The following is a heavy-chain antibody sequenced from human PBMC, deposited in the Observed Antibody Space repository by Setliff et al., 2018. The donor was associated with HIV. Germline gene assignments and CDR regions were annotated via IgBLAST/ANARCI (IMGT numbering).Heavy chain of an antibody. V-gene: IGHV4-34*01. CDR3: VTSSSWSSRLNF. CDR1: GGPLSGHY. J-gene: IGHJ4*02. D-gene: IGHD2-2*01. CDR2: TSHSGKT. Sequence: PSETLSLTCAVYGGPLSGHYWSWIRQPPGQGLEWIGETSHSGKTNYNLSLKSRVTISVDTSKNQFSLKLTSVTAADTAVYYCVTSSSWSSRLNFWGPGMLVTVS.